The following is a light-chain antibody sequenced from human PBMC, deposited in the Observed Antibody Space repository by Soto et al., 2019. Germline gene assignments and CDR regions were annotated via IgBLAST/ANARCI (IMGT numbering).Light chain of an antibody. CDR2: AAS. Sequence: DIQVTQSPSSLSASIGDRVTITCRASQGIRNYLAWYQQKPGKAPKLLIYAASSLQSGVSSRFSGSGSGTDFTLTISSLQPEDVATYYCQMYNSEPALTFGGGTKVQI. CDR1: QGIRNY. J-gene: IGKJ4*01. V-gene: IGKV1-27*01. CDR3: QMYNSEPALT.